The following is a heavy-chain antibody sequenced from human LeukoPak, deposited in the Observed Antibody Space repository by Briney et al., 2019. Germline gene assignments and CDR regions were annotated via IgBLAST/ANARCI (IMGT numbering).Heavy chain of an antibody. D-gene: IGHD4-17*01. Sequence: PGGSLRLSCAASGFTFSSYGMHWVRQAPGKGLEWVAFIRYDGSNKYYADSVKGRFTISRDNSKNTLYLQMNSLRAEDTAVYYCAKEVDGDPDVYFDLWGRGTLVTVSS. CDR2: IRYDGSNK. CDR1: GFTFSSYG. J-gene: IGHJ2*01. V-gene: IGHV3-30*02. CDR3: AKEVDGDPDVYFDL.